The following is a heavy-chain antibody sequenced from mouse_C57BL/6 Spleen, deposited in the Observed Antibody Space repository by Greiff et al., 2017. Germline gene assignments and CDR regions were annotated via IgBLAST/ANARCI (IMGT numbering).Heavy chain of an antibody. Sequence: VQLKESGAELVRPGASVTLSCKASGYTFTDYEMHWVKQTPVHGLEWIGAIDPETGGTAYNQKFKGKAILTADKSSSTAYMELRSLTSEDSAVYYCTRSSSLYYAMDYWGQGTSVTVSS. V-gene: IGHV1-15*01. CDR2: IDPETGGT. CDR1: GYTFTDYE. CDR3: TRSSSLYYAMDY. D-gene: IGHD1-1*01. J-gene: IGHJ4*01.